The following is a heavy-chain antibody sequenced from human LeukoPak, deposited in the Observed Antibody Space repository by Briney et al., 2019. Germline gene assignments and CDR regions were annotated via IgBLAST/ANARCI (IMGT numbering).Heavy chain of an antibody. D-gene: IGHD3-16*02. Sequence: SVKVSCKASGGTFSSYTISWVRQASGQGLEWMGRIIPILGIANYAQKFQGRVTITADKSTSTAYMELSSLRSEDTAVYYCARDRSEYAFDIWGQGTMVTVSS. CDR3: ARDRSEYAFDI. V-gene: IGHV1-69*04. CDR1: GGTFSSYT. J-gene: IGHJ3*02. CDR2: IIPILGIA.